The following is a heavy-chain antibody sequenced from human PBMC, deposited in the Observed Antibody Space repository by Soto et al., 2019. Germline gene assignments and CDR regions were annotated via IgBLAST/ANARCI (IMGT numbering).Heavy chain of an antibody. CDR2: IYYSGST. CDR1: GGSISSYY. V-gene: IGHV4-59*01. CDR3: ARGPMVRGVTVWFDH. D-gene: IGHD3-10*01. J-gene: IGHJ5*02. Sequence: PSETLSLTCTVSGGSISSYYWSWIRQPPGKGLEWIGCIYYSGSTNYNPSLKSRVTISVDTSRNQFSLKLSSVTAADTAVYGCARGPMVRGVTVWFDHRGQGTQVTV.